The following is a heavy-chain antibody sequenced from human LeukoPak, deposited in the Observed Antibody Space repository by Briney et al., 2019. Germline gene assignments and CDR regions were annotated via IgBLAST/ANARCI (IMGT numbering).Heavy chain of an antibody. Sequence: GASVKVSCKASGGTFSSYGISWVRQAPGQGLEWMGGIIPFFGRADYAQKFQGRVTITADKSTSTAYMDLTSLKSEGTAVYYCASRTRREMATPYYYYYMDVWGKGTTVTISS. D-gene: IGHD5-24*01. CDR3: ASRTRREMATPYYYYYMDV. J-gene: IGHJ6*03. CDR1: GGTFSSYG. CDR2: IIPFFGRA. V-gene: IGHV1-69*06.